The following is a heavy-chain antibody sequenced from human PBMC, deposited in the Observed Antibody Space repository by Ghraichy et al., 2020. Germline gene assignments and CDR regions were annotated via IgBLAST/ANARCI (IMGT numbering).Heavy chain of an antibody. CDR2: IYSGGST. J-gene: IGHJ4*02. CDR1: GFTVSSNY. Sequence: LSLTCAASGFTVSSNYMSWVRQAPGKGLEWVSVIYSGGSTFYADSVKGRFTISRDNSKNTLYLQMNSLRAEDTAVDYCARGNGSSGWYNAYWGQGTLVTVSS. D-gene: IGHD6-19*01. V-gene: IGHV3-53*01. CDR3: ARGNGSSGWYNAY.